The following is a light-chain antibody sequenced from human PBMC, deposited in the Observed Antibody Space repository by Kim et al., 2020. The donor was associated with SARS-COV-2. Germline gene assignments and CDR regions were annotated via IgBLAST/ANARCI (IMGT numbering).Light chain of an antibody. Sequence: ASVGERVTITCRASQNIGTYLIWYQQKPGKAPNLLIYDASKLQSGVPSRFSGSGSGTDFSLTFSSLQPEDFATYYCQQGHSNPVTFGGGTKVDIK. J-gene: IGKJ4*01. CDR1: QNIGTY. CDR2: DAS. CDR3: QQGHSNPVT. V-gene: IGKV1-39*01.